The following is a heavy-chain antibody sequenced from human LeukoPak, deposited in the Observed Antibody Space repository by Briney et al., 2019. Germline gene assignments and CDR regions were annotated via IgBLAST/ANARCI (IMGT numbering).Heavy chain of an antibody. J-gene: IGHJ6*04. CDR3: ARVTFGGVIVPSSYYGMGV. D-gene: IGHD3-16*02. V-gene: IGHV1-69*13. Sequence: SVKVSCKASGGTFSSYAISWVRQAPGQGLEWMGGIIPILGTANYAQKFQGRVTITADESTSTAYMELSSLRSEDTAVYYCARVTFGGVIVPSSYYGMGVWGKGTTVTVSS. CDR2: IIPILGTA. CDR1: GGTFSSYA.